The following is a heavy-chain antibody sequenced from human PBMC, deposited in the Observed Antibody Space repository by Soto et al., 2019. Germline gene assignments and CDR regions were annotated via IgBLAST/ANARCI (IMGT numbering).Heavy chain of an antibody. J-gene: IGHJ4*02. CDR2: ISDDGASI. CDR3: ARENSVQAWLHHFDH. V-gene: IGHV3-48*03. Sequence: GGSLRLSCEASGFSFSSLAMNWVRQAPGRGLEWVSYISDDGASIYYADSLKGRFTISRDNAKNSLSLQMNNLRAEDTAVYYCARENSVQAWLHHFDHWGLGTLVTVSS. D-gene: IGHD5-18*01. CDR1: GFSFSSLA.